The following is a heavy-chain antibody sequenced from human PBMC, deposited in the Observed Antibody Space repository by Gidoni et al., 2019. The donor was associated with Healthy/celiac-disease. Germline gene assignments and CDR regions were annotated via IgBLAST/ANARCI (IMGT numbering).Heavy chain of an antibody. CDR1: GFTLSSYA. J-gene: IGHJ4*02. V-gene: IGHV3-30*04. Sequence: QVQLVESGAGVVQPGGSLRLTCAGPGFTLSSYAMHWVRQAPGKGLEWVAVISYDGSNKYYANSVKGRFTISRDNSKNTLYLQMNSLRAEDTAVYYCARDRSLGLKAVAGTLDYWGQGTLVTVSS. CDR3: ARDRSLGLKAVAGTLDY. CDR2: ISYDGSNK. D-gene: IGHD6-19*01.